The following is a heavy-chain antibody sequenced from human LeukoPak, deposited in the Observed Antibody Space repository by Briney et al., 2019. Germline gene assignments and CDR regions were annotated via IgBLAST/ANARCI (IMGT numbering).Heavy chain of an antibody. CDR1: GFTFSSYA. CDR2: IKQDGSEK. CDR3: AREAGYYDSSGAI. Sequence: PGRSLRLSCAASGFTFSSYAMHWVRQAPGKGLEWVANIKQDGSEKYYVDSVKGRFTISRDNAKNSLYLQMNSLRAEDTAVYYCAREAGYYDSSGAIWGQGTMVTVSS. J-gene: IGHJ3*02. V-gene: IGHV3-7*03. D-gene: IGHD3-22*01.